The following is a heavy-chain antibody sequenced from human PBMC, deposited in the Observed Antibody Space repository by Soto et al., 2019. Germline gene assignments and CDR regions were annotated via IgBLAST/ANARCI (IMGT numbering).Heavy chain of an antibody. Sequence: PSETLSLTCTVSGGSISSSNYFWGWIRQPPGKGLEWIGSMYYSGSTYYNPSLKSRVTISVDTSKNQFSLKLSSVTAADTAMYYCARHNYGSGSTYFDYWGQGTLVTVSS. J-gene: IGHJ4*02. CDR1: GGSISSSNYF. CDR3: ARHNYGSGSTYFDY. D-gene: IGHD3-10*01. V-gene: IGHV4-39*01. CDR2: MYYSGST.